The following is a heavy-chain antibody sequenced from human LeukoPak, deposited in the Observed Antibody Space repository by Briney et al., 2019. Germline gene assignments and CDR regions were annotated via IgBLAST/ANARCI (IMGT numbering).Heavy chain of an antibody. D-gene: IGHD3-10*01. CDR3: ARGLHEYGSGSYLATLFDY. CDR2: ISSSSSTI. J-gene: IGHJ4*02. CDR1: GFTFSSYS. Sequence: GGSLRLSCAASGFTFSSYSMNWVRQAPGKELEWVSYISSSSSTIYYADSVKGRFTISRDNAKNSLYLQMNSLRDGDTAVYYCARGLHEYGSGSYLATLFDYWGQGTLVTVSS. V-gene: IGHV3-48*02.